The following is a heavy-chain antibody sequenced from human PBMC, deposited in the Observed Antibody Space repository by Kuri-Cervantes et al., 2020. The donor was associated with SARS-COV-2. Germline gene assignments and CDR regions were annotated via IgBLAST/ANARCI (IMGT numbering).Heavy chain of an antibody. V-gene: IGHV5-51*01. J-gene: IGHJ4*02. Sequence: KVFCKGSGYSFTSYWIGWVRQMPGKGLEWMGIIYPGDSDTRYSPSFQGQVTISADKSISTAYLQWSSLKASDTAMYYCARQASIVGATTGFDYWGQGTLVTVSS. CDR2: IYPGDSDT. CDR3: ARQASIVGATTGFDY. D-gene: IGHD1-26*01. CDR1: GYSFTSYW.